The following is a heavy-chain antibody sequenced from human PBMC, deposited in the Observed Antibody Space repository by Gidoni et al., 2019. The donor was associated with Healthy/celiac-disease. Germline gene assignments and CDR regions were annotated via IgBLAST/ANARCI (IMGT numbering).Heavy chain of an antibody. J-gene: IGHJ4*02. CDR1: GFTFSSYA. CDR2: ISGSGGST. D-gene: IGHD2-15*01. Sequence: EVQLLESGGGLVQPGGSLILSCAASGFTFSSYAMSWVRQAPGTGLEWVSSISGSGGSTYYGDSVKGRFTISRDNSKNTLYLQMNSLRAEDTAVYYCAKDKYCSGGSCPVRDGYNWGIFDYWGQGTLVTVSS. CDR3: AKDKYCSGGSCPVRDGYNWGIFDY. V-gene: IGHV3-23*01.